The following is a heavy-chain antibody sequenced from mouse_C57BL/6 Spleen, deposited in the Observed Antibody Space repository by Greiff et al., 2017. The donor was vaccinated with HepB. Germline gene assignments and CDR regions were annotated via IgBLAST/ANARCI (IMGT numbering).Heavy chain of an antibody. CDR1: GYTFTSYW. J-gene: IGHJ4*01. CDR2: INPSSGYT. D-gene: IGHD1-1*01. Sequence: QVQLQQSGAELAKPGASVKLSCKASGYTFTSYWMHWVKQRPGQGLEWIGYINPSSGYTKYNQKFKDKATLTADKSSSTAYMQLSSLTYEDSAVYYCAREYYGSPYAMDYWCQGTSVTVSS. V-gene: IGHV1-7*01. CDR3: AREYYGSPYAMDY.